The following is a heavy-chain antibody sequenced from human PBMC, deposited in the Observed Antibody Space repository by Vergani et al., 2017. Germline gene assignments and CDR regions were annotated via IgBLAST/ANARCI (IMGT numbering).Heavy chain of an antibody. Sequence: EVQLVESGGGLVQPGGSLKLSCAASGFPFSGSAMHWVRQASGKGLEWVGRIRSKANSYATAYAASVKGRFTISRDDSKNTAYLQMNSLKTEDTAVYYCTSSSSGTDYWGQGTLVTVSS. CDR3: TSSSSGTDY. V-gene: IGHV3-73*02. CDR1: GFPFSGSA. D-gene: IGHD6-6*01. J-gene: IGHJ4*02. CDR2: IRSKANSYAT.